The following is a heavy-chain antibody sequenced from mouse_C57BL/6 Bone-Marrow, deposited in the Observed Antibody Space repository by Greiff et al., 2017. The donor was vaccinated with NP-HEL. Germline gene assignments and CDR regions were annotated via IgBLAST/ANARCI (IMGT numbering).Heavy chain of an antibody. D-gene: IGHD2-4*01. Sequence: DVHLVESGPGLVKPSQSLSLTCSVTGYSITSGYYWNWIRQFPGNKLEWMGYISYDGSNNYNPSLKNRISITRDTSKNQFFLKLNSVTTEDTATYYCARDDYDDWFAYWGQGTLVTVSA. V-gene: IGHV3-6*01. CDR2: ISYDGSN. CDR1: GYSITSGYY. J-gene: IGHJ3*01. CDR3: ARDDYDDWFAY.